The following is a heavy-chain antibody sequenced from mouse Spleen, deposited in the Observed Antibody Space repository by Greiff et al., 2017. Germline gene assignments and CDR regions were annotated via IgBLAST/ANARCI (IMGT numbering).Heavy chain of an antibody. CDR2: ISSGGSYT. CDR1: GFTFSSYA. CDR3: AGQLGPHYYAMDY. D-gene: IGHD3-1*01. J-gene: IGHJ4*01. V-gene: IGHV5-9-3*01. Sequence: EVKLMESGGGLVKPGGSLKLSCAASGFTFSSYAMSWVRQTPEKRLEWVATISSGGSYTYYPDSVKGRFTISRDNAKNTLYLQMSSLRSEDTAMYYWAGQLGPHYYAMDYWGQGTSVTVSS.